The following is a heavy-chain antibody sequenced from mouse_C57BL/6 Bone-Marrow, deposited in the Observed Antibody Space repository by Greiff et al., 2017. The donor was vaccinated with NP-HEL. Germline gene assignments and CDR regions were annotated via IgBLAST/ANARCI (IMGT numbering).Heavy chain of an antibody. Sequence: EVKLQESGPGLVKPSQSLSLTCSVTGYSITSGYYWNWIRQFPGNKLEWMGYISYDGSNNYNPSLKNRISITRDTSKNQFFLKLNSVTTEDTATYYCAREELHYYGSSPFYAMDYWGQGTSVTVSS. J-gene: IGHJ4*01. CDR1: GYSITSGYY. V-gene: IGHV3-6*01. D-gene: IGHD1-1*01. CDR2: ISYDGSN. CDR3: AREELHYYGSSPFYAMDY.